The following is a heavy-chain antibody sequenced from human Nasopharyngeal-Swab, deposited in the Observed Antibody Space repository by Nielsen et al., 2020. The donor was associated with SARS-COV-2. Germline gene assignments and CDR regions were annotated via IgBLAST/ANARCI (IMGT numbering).Heavy chain of an antibody. Sequence: GGSLRLSCAASGFTFADYAIHWVRQAPGKGLEWVSGLSWNSVSIGYADSVKGRFTISRDNAKNPLYLQMNSLRAEDTALYYCAKAFTVTNPRIHDAFDIWGQGTMVTVSS. CDR2: LSWNSVSI. CDR1: GFTFADYA. D-gene: IGHD4-17*01. V-gene: IGHV3-9*01. J-gene: IGHJ3*02. CDR3: AKAFTVTNPRIHDAFDI.